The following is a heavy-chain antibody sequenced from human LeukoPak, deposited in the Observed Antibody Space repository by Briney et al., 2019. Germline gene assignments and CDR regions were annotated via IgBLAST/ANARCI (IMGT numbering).Heavy chain of an antibody. CDR1: GFTFSSYA. D-gene: IGHD1-7*01. Sequence: GGSLRLSCAASGFTFSSYAMHWVRQAPGKGLEWVAVISYDGSNKYYADSVKGRFTISRDNSKNTLCLQMNSLRAEDTAVYYCARASRTTYYYYYMDVWGKGTTVTVSS. CDR2: ISYDGSNK. V-gene: IGHV3-30*04. CDR3: ARASRTTYYYYYMDV. J-gene: IGHJ6*03.